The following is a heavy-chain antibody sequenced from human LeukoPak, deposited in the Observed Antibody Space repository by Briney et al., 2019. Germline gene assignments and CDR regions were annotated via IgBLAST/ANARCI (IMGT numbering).Heavy chain of an antibody. CDR1: GGSISSYY. CDR2: IYFSGST. V-gene: IGHV4-59*01. J-gene: IGHJ4*02. D-gene: IGHD1-26*01. Sequence: SETLSLTCTVSGGSISSYYWSGVRQPPGKGLEWIGYIYFSGSTNYDPSLKSRVTMSVNTSKNQFSLKLSSLTAADTAVYYCVRGGIVGTTARVPLFDYWGQGTLVTVSS. CDR3: VRGGIVGTTARVPLFDY.